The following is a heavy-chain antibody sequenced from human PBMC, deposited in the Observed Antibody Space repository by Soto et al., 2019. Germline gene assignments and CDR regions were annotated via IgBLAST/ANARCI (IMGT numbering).Heavy chain of an antibody. J-gene: IGHJ1*01. CDR2: IDSGGST. Sequence: RGSLRLSCAASGFTVSSNYMSWVRQAPGKGLEWVSVIDSGGSTYYADSVKGRLTISRDNSKNTLYLQMNSLRAEDTAVYYCARDRGEGGYPDFIHHWSRGSLVTGSS. CDR3: ARDRGEGGYPDFIHH. CDR1: GFTVSSNY. D-gene: IGHD3-10*01. V-gene: IGHV3-53*01.